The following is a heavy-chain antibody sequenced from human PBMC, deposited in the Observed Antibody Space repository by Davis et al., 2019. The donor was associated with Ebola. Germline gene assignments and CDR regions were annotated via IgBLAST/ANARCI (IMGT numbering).Heavy chain of an antibody. J-gene: IGHJ4*02. CDR3: AKEGIMITFGGVIARYFGY. D-gene: IGHD3-16*02. V-gene: IGHV3-53*01. Sequence: GESLKISCAASGFTVSSNYMSWVRQAPGKGLEWVSVIYSGGSTYYADSVKGRFTISRDNSKNTLYLQMNSLRAEDTAVYYCAKEGIMITFGGVIARYFGYWGQGTLVTVSS. CDR2: IYSGGST. CDR1: GFTVSSNY.